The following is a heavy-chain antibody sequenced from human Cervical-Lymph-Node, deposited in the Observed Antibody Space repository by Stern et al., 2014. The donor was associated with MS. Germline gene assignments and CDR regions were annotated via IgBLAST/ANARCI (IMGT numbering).Heavy chain of an antibody. CDR1: GGTFSKFP. CDR3: ALSSETSDRWYSLGYDL. Sequence: QMQLVQSGAEVTKPGSSVKVSCKASGGTFSKFPSSWVRQAPGQGLEWMVGIFPVFGTPTYAQEFRGSVTITADVSTSTVYMELSSLRSDDTAVYYCALSSETSDRWYSLGYDLWGQGTLVTVSS. V-gene: IGHV1-69*01. D-gene: IGHD6-13*01. J-gene: IGHJ5*02. CDR2: IFPVFGTP.